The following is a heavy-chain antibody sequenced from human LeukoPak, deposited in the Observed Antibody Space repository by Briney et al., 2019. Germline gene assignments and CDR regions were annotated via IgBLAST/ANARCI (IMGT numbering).Heavy chain of an antibody. CDR2: INHSGST. V-gene: IGHV4-34*01. J-gene: IGHJ5*02. CDR1: GGSFSGYY. CDR3: AGVFRYVWGSYRYTP. D-gene: IGHD3-16*02. Sequence: PSETLSLTCAVYGGSFSGYYWSWIRQPPGKGLEWIGEINHSGSTNYNPSLKSRVTISVDTSKNQFSLKLSSVTAADTAVYYCAGVFRYVWGSYRYTPWGHGTLVTVSS.